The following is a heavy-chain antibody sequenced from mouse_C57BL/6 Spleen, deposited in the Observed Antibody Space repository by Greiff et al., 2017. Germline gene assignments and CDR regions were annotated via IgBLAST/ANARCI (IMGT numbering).Heavy chain of an antibody. D-gene: IGHD4-1*01. CDR3: GTGTYYAMDY. V-gene: IGHV1-50*01. CDR1: GYTFTSYW. CDR2: IDPSDSYT. J-gene: IGHJ4*01. Sequence: QVQLKQPGAELVKPGASVKLSCKASGYTFTSYWLQWVKQRPGQGLEWIGEIDPSDSYTNYNQKFKGKATLTVDTSSSTASMQLSSLPSEDSAVYYCGTGTYYAMDYWGQGTSVTVSS.